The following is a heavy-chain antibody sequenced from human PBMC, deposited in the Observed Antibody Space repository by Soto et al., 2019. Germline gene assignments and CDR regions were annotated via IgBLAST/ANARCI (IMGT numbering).Heavy chain of an antibody. J-gene: IGHJ6*01. CDR3: ARGPDCGGDCYSSSFYFYYYTMDV. CDR1: GYTFTSYY. Sequence: ASVKVSCKASGYTFTSYYMYWVRQAPGQGLEWMGIINPSGGSTSYAQKFQGRVTLTRDTSTSTVYMELSSLRSEDTAVYYCARGPDCGGDCYSSSFYFYYYTMDVWG. CDR2: INPSGGST. D-gene: IGHD2-21*02. V-gene: IGHV1-46*01.